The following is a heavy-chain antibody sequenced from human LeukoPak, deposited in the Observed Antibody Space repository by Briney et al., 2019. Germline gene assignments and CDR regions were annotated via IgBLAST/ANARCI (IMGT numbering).Heavy chain of an antibody. D-gene: IGHD3-3*01. CDR3: ARDTKRFQKYYFDY. CDR2: TSSSSSYT. V-gene: IGHV3-11*06. Sequence: GGSLRLSCAASGFTFSDYYMSWIRQAPGKGLEWISYTSSSSSYTNYADSVKGRFTISRDNAKNSLYLQMNSLRAEDTAVYYCARDTKRFQKYYFDYWGQGTLVTVSS. CDR1: GFTFSDYY. J-gene: IGHJ4*02.